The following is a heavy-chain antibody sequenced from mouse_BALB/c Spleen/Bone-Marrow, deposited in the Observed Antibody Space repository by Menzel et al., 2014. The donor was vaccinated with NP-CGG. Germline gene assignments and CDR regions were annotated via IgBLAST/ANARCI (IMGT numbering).Heavy chain of an antibody. Sequence: QVQLQQSGPELVKPGASVKISCKASGYTFTDYYINWVKQKPGHGLEWIGWIYPGSGSTKYNEKFKGKATLTVDTSSSXAXXXLSSLTSEDTAVYFCANLGRYAMDYWGQGTSVTGSS. D-gene: IGHD3-1*01. V-gene: IGHV1-84*02. J-gene: IGHJ4*01. CDR1: GYTFTDYY. CDR2: IYPGSGST. CDR3: ANLGRYAMDY.